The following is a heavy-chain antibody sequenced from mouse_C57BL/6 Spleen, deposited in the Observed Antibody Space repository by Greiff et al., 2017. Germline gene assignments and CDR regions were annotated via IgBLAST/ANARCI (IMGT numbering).Heavy chain of an antibody. CDR1: GYAFSSSW. Sequence: QVQLQQSGPELVKPGASVKLSCKASGYAFSSSWMNWVKQRPGKGLEWIGRIYPGDGDTNYNGKFKGKATLTADKSSSTAYMQLSSLTSEDSAVYFCARGVYFDYWGQSTTLTVSS. J-gene: IGHJ2*01. V-gene: IGHV1-82*01. CDR2: IYPGDGDT. CDR3: ARGVYFDY.